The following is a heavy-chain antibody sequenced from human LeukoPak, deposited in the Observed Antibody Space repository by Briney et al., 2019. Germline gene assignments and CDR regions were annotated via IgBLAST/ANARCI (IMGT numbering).Heavy chain of an antibody. CDR1: GFTFSSYW. Sequence: GGSLRLSCAASGFTFSSYWMSWVRQAPGKGLEWVSLISWDGGSTYYADSVKGRFTISRDNSKNSLYLQMNSLRAEDTALYYCAKDKGWGVRWYFDLWGRGTLVTVSS. V-gene: IGHV3-43D*03. CDR2: ISWDGGST. CDR3: AKDKGWGVRWYFDL. D-gene: IGHD3-10*01. J-gene: IGHJ2*01.